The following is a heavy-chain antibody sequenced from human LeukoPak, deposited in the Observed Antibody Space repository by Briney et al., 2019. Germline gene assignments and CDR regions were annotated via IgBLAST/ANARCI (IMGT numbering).Heavy chain of an antibody. CDR3: ARDKNWKPDY. D-gene: IGHD1-1*01. Sequence: ASVKVSCKASGYTFTSYAMHWVRQAPGQRLEWMGWINAGNGNTKYSQKFQGRVTITRDTSTSTVYMELRSLRPDDTAVYYCARDKNWKPDYWGQGTLVTVSS. CDR2: INAGNGNT. J-gene: IGHJ4*02. V-gene: IGHV1-3*01. CDR1: GYTFTSYA.